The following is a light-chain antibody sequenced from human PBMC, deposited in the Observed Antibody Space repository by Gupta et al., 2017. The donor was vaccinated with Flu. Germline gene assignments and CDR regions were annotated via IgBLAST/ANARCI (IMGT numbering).Light chain of an antibody. V-gene: IGKV1-5*03. CDR3: QQDNSYPLT. J-gene: IGKJ3*01. CDR2: KAS. CDR1: QSISSW. Sequence: DIPMNQSPSTLSASVGDRVTITCRASQSISSWLAWYQQKPGKAPKLLIYKASSLESGGPSSFSGSGSGTEFTLTISSLQPDDFATYYCQQDNSYPLTFGPGTKVDIK.